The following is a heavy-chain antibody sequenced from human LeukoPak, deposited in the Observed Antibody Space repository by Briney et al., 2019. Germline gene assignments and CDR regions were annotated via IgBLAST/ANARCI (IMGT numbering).Heavy chain of an antibody. J-gene: IGHJ6*03. Sequence: SQTLSLTCTVSGGSISSGDYYWSWIRQPPGKGLEWIGYIYYSGSTYYNPSLKSRVTISVDTSKNQFSLKLSSVTAADTAVYYCARGPLGSSSWDSYYYYMDVWGKGTTDTVSS. CDR1: GGSISSGDYY. V-gene: IGHV4-30-4*08. D-gene: IGHD6-13*01. CDR2: IYYSGST. CDR3: ARGPLGSSSWDSYYYYMDV.